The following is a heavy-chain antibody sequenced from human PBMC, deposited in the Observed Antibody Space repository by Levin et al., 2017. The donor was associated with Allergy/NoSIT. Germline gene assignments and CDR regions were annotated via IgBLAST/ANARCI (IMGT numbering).Heavy chain of an antibody. CDR2: INHRGNT. V-gene: IGHV4-34*01. J-gene: IGHJ4*02. CDR3: ARTYDILSGFTSFDL. Sequence: PSETLSLTCAVYAESFNGNYWSWIRQPPGKGLEWIGEINHRGNTNYNPSLKNRVTISVDTSKNQFSLNLNSVTAADTAVYFCARTYDILSGFTSFDLWGQGTLVTVSS. CDR1: AESFNGNY. D-gene: IGHD3-9*01.